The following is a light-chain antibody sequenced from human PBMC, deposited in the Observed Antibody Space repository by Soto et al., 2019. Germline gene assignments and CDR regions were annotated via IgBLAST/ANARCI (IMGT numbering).Light chain of an antibody. CDR2: GAS. V-gene: IGKV3-20*01. CDR3: QQYGTSAPIT. CDR1: QSVSSNY. Sequence: EIVLTQSPGTLSLSPGERATLSCRASQSVSSNYLAWYQQKSGQAPSLLIYGASSRATGIPDRFSGSGSGTDFTLTISRLEPEDFGMYYCQQYGTSAPITFGQGTRVEIE. J-gene: IGKJ5*01.